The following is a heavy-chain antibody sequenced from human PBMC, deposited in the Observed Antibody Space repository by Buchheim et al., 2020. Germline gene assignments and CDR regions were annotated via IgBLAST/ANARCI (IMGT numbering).Heavy chain of an antibody. V-gene: IGHV4-39*07. CDR1: GCSFRSSGSF. J-gene: IGHJ4*02. CDR2: TFYGGDT. D-gene: IGHD2-15*01. Sequence: QVQLQESGSRLVKPSNTLSLTCTVSGCSFRSSGSFWAWIRQTPGKGLVWIGSTFYGGDTYYKPSLKSRVTISVDSYRNRLSLRRNSATAADTAVYYCAKARGAAAASSFDYWGQG. CDR3: AKARGAAAASSFDY.